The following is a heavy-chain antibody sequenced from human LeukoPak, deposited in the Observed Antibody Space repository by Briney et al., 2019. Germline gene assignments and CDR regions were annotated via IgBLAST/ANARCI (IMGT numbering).Heavy chain of an antibody. CDR3: ARSYYYDSSGHY. CDR1: GFSVSTNY. J-gene: IGHJ4*02. CDR2: ISSSSSYI. Sequence: GGSLRLSCEGSGFSVSTNYMNWVRQAPGKGLEWVSSISSSSSYIYYADSVKGRFTISRDNAKNSLYLQMNSLRAEDTAVYYCARSYYYDSSGHYWGQGTLVTVSS. D-gene: IGHD3-22*01. V-gene: IGHV3-21*01.